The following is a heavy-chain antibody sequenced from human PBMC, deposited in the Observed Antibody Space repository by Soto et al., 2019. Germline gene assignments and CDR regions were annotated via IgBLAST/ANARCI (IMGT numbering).Heavy chain of an antibody. J-gene: IGHJ4*02. V-gene: IGHV3-30-3*01. D-gene: IGHD2-2*01. CDR1: GFTFSNYA. CDR3: ARASGQPPQIRGRYFDS. Sequence: GGSLRLSCAASGFTFSNYAMHWVRQAPGKGLEWMAVISSDGTNEYYADSVKGRFTISRHSSKNTLYLQMDRLTTEDTAVYYCARASGQPPQIRGRYFDSWGQGTLVTVSS. CDR2: ISSDGTNE.